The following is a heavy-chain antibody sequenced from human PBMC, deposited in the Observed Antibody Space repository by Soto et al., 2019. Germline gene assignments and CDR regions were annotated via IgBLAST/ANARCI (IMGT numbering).Heavy chain of an antibody. D-gene: IGHD3-16*02. Sequence: EVQLVESGGGLVQPGGSLRLSCAASGFTFSDHYMDWVRQAPGKGLEWVGRTRNKANSYTTEYAASVKGRFTISRDDSKNSLYLQMNSLKTEDTAVYNCARLSSPDYWGQGTLVTVSS. CDR3: ARLSSPDY. CDR2: TRNKANSYTT. J-gene: IGHJ4*02. V-gene: IGHV3-72*01. CDR1: GFTFSDHY.